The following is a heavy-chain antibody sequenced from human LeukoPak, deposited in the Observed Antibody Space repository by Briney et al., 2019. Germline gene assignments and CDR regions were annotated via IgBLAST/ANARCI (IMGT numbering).Heavy chain of an antibody. D-gene: IGHD3-22*01. J-gene: IGHJ3*01. Sequence: GRSLRLFCTASGFTFGDYAMSWFRQAPGKGVEWGGFIRSKAYGGTTEYAESVKGRFTISRDDCKSIAYLQLNSLKSEYTAVYYCTKPYYYDSSGYTQEGPDAFDVWGQGTMVTVSS. CDR2: IRSKAYGGTT. CDR1: GFTFGDYA. CDR3: TKPYYYDSSGYTQEGPDAFDV. V-gene: IGHV3-49*03.